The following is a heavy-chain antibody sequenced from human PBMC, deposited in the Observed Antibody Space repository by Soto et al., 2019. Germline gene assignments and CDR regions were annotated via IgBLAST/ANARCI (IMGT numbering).Heavy chain of an antibody. Sequence: ASVKVSCKASGYTFTSYYMHCVRQAPGQGLEWMGIINPSGGSTSYAQKFQGRVTMTRDTSTSTVYMELSSLRSEDTAVYYCARDRVTNYYYYGMDVWGQGTTVTVSS. J-gene: IGHJ6*02. CDR3: ARDRVTNYYYYGMDV. CDR2: INPSGGST. D-gene: IGHD4-17*01. V-gene: IGHV1-46*01. CDR1: GYTFTSYY.